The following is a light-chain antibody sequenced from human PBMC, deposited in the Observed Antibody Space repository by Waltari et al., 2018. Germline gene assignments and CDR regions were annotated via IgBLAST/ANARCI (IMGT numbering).Light chain of an antibody. CDR2: DAS. Sequence: EIVLTQSPATLSLSPGESATLSCRACQRVSSYLAWYQQKPGQAPRLLIYDASNRATGIPARFVGSGSGTDFTLTISSLEPEDFAVYYCQERSNWPGGSFGGGTKVEIK. CDR1: QRVSSY. CDR3: QERSNWPGGS. V-gene: IGKV3-11*01. J-gene: IGKJ4*01.